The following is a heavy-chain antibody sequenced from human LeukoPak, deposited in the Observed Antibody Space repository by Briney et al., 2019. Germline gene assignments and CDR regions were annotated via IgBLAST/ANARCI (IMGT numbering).Heavy chain of an antibody. J-gene: IGHJ6*03. CDR1: GVTFSSYG. V-gene: IGHV3-30*02. CDR2: IRYDGSNK. Sequence: PGGSLRLSCAASGVTFSSYGMHWVRQAPGKGLEWVAFIRYDGSNKYYADSVKGRFTISRDNSKNTLYLQMNSLRAEDTAVYYCAKSGEYYYYYYMDVWGKGTTVTVSS. D-gene: IGHD6-25*01. CDR3: AKSGEYYYYYYMDV.